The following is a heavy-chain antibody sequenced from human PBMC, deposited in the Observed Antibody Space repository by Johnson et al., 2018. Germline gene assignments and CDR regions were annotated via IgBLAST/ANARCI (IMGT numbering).Heavy chain of an antibody. J-gene: IGHJ2*01. CDR2: MGTAGDT. CDR1: GFTFSSYD. Sequence: EVQLVESGGGLVQXGGSLRLXCAASGFTFSSYDMHWVRQATGKGMEWVSAMGTAGDTYYPGSVKGRFTIPRENAKTSLYLQVNSLRAGDTAVYYCARGSAKTAPGLWYFDLWGRGTLVTVSS. D-gene: IGHD1-1*01. V-gene: IGHV3-13*01. CDR3: ARGSAKTAPGLWYFDL.